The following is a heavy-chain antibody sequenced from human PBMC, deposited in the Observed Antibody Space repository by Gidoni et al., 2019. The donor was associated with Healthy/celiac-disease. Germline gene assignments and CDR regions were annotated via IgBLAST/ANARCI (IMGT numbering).Heavy chain of an antibody. V-gene: IGHV3-30-3*01. D-gene: IGHD2-2*01. CDR3: ARGSVPVANSFPTGYYYYGMDV. CDR2: ISYDGSNK. J-gene: IGHJ6*02. CDR1: GFTFSSYA. Sequence: QVQLVESGGGVVQPGRSLRLSCAASGFTFSSYAMHWVRQAPGKGLELVAVISYDGSNKYYADSVKGRFTISRDNSKNTLYLQMNSLRAEDTAVYYCARGSVPVANSFPTGYYYYGMDVWGQGTTVTVSS.